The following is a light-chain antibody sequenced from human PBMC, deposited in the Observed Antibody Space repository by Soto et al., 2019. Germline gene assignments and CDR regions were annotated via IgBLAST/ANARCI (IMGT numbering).Light chain of an antibody. CDR2: KAS. CDR1: QSISSW. CDR3: QHYNRYST. Sequence: DIPMTQSPSTLSAYVGDRVTITCRASQSISSWLAWYQQKPGKAPKLLIYKASSLQSGVPSRFSGSGSGTEFTLTISSLQPDDFATYYCQHYNRYSTFGQGTKVEVK. V-gene: IGKV1-5*03. J-gene: IGKJ1*01.